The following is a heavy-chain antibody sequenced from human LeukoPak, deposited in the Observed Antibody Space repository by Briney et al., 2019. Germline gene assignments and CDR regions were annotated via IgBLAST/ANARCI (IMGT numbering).Heavy chain of an antibody. D-gene: IGHD4-17*01. CDR2: ISGSGGST. Sequence: GGSLRLSCAASGFTFSSYAMSWVRQAPGKGLEWVSAISGSGGSTYYADSVKGRFTISRDNSKNTLYLQMNSLRAEDTAVYYCAKDQAPYGDQSDAFDIWGQGTMVTVSS. CDR3: AKDQAPYGDQSDAFDI. CDR1: GFTFSSYA. J-gene: IGHJ3*02. V-gene: IGHV3-23*01.